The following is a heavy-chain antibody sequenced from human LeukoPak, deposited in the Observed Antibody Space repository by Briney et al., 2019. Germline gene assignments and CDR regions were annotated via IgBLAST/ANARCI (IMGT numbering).Heavy chain of an antibody. D-gene: IGHD3-22*01. J-gene: IGHJ4*02. CDR2: ISYDGSNK. V-gene: IGHV3-30*18. CDR3: AKAGNSYYYDSSGYWGFDY. Sequence: GRSLRLSRAASGFTFSSYGMHWVRQAPGKGLEWVAVISYDGSNKYYADSVKGRFTISRDNSKNTLYLQMNSLRAEDTAVYYCAKAGNSYYYDSSGYWGFDYWGQGTLVTVSS. CDR1: GFTFSSYG.